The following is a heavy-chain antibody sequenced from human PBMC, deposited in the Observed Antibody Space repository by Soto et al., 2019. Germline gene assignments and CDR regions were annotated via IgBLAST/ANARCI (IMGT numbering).Heavy chain of an antibody. J-gene: IGHJ5*02. D-gene: IGHD3-10*01. CDR3: ARAYYYGSGSYYTNWFDP. V-gene: IGHV1-8*01. CDR2: VNPNSGNT. Sequence: QVQLVQSGAEVKKPGASVKVSCKASGYTFTSYDINWGRRATGQGLEWMGWVNPNSGNTGYAQKLRGRVTMTRKTSISTAYMELGSLRSADTAVYYCARAYYYGSGSYYTNWFDPWGQGTLVTVSS. CDR1: GYTFTSYD.